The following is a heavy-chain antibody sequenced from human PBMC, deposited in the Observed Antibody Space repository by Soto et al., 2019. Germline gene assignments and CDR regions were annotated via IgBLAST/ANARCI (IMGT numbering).Heavy chain of an antibody. J-gene: IGHJ6*02. D-gene: IGHD4-17*01. CDR3: AREDDYGYRYINYGLDV. V-gene: IGHV3-30*04. CDR1: GFTFNIYA. CDR2: ISFDGTKK. Sequence: HPGGSLRLSCAASGFTFNIYALHWVRQAPGKGLEWVAVISFDGTKKYYSDSVKGRFTISRDNLRSTLYLQMNNLRVEDAALYFCAREDDYGYRYINYGLDVWGQGTTVTVSS.